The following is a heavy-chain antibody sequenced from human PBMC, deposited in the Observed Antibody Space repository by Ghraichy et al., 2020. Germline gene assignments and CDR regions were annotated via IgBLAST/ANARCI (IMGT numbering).Heavy chain of an antibody. D-gene: IGHD2-15*01. Sequence: GGSLRLSCAASGFTFSSYWMSWVRQAPGKGLEWVANIKQDGSEKYYVDSVKGRFTISRDNAKNSLYLQMNSLRAEDTAVYYCAREDFCSGGSCLGEDAFDIWGQGTMVTVSS. CDR3: AREDFCSGGSCLGEDAFDI. V-gene: IGHV3-7*03. J-gene: IGHJ3*02. CDR1: GFTFSSYW. CDR2: IKQDGSEK.